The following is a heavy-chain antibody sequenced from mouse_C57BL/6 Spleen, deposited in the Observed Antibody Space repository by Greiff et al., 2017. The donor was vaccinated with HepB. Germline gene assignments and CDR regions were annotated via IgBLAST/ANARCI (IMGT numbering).Heavy chain of an antibody. Sequence: EVQLQQSGPELVKPGASVKMSCKASGYTFTDYNMHWVKQSHGKSLEWIGYINPNNGGTSYNQKFKGKATLTVNKSSSTAYMQLRSLTSEDSAVYYCSRLRITTNWYFDVWGTGTTVNVAA. CDR1: GYTFTDYN. CDR3: SRLRITTNWYFDV. CDR2: INPNNGGT. D-gene: IGHD2-4*01. J-gene: IGHJ1*03. V-gene: IGHV1-22*01.